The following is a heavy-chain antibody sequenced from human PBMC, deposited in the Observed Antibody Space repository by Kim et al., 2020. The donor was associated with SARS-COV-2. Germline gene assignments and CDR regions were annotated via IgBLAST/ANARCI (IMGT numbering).Heavy chain of an antibody. CDR1: GFTFSSYW. J-gene: IGHJ4*02. V-gene: IGHV3-7*03. CDR3: ARLHYYDSSGYPVANDY. D-gene: IGHD3-22*01. Sequence: GGSLRLSCAASGFTFSSYWMSWVRHAPGKGLEWVANINKDGSEKYYVDSVKGRFTISRDNAKNSLSLQMNSLRAEDTAVYYCARLHYYDSSGYPVANDYWGQGTLVTVSS. CDR2: INKDGSEK.